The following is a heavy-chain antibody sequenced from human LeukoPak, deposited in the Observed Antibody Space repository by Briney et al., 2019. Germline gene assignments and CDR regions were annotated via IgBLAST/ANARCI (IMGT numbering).Heavy chain of an antibody. V-gene: IGHV3-66*01. J-gene: IGHJ4*02. CDR1: GFTVSSNY. CDR3: ARDTTGSYYNYFDY. D-gene: IGHD1-26*01. CDR2: IYSGGTT. Sequence: GGSLRLSCAASGFTVSSNYMSWVRQAPGKGLEWVSGIYSGGTTYYADSVKRRFTISRDDSKNTVYLQMNSLRAEDTGVYYCARDTTGSYYNYFDYWGQGTLVTVSS.